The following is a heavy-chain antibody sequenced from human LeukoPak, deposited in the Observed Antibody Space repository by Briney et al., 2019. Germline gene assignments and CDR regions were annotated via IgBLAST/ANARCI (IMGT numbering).Heavy chain of an antibody. D-gene: IGHD6-13*01. J-gene: IGHJ3*02. Sequence: ETLSLTCTVSGGSISSGDYYWSWIRQPPGKGLEWVSVIDSGGNTYYAGSVKGRFTISRDNSKNTLYLQMNSLRAEDTAVYYCARPHSSSFSYGFDIWGQGTMVTVSS. CDR3: ARPHSSSFSYGFDI. CDR1: GGSISSGDYY. V-gene: IGHV3-66*04. CDR2: IDSGGNT.